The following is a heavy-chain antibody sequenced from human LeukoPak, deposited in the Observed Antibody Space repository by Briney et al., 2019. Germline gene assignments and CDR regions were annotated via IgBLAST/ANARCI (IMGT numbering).Heavy chain of an antibody. CDR3: AREPWVDYGDYNWFDP. V-gene: IGHV3-7*03. D-gene: IGHD4-17*01. J-gene: IGHJ5*02. CDR2: IKQDGSEK. CDR1: GFTFSSYW. Sequence: GGSLRLSCAASGFTFSSYWMSWVRQAPGNGLEWVANIKQDGSEKYYVDSVKGRFTISRDNAKNPLYLQVNSLRAEDTAVYYCAREPWVDYGDYNWFDPWGRGTLVTVSS.